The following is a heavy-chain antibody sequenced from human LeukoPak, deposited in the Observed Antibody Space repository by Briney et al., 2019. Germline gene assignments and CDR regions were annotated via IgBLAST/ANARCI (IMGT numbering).Heavy chain of an antibody. CDR1: GFTFSSYW. J-gene: IGHJ4*02. D-gene: IGHD6-25*01. Sequence: PGGSLRLSCAASGFTFSSYWMSWVRQAPGKGLEWVANIKQDGSEKYYVDSVKGRFTISRDNAKNSLYLQMNSLRAEDTAVYYCARLDGQRLTSFFDYWGQGTLVTVSS. CDR2: IKQDGSEK. CDR3: ARLDGQRLTSFFDY. V-gene: IGHV3-7*01.